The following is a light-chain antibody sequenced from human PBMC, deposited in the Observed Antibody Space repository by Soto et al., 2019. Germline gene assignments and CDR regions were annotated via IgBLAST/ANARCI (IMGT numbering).Light chain of an antibody. CDR1: QSISDT. CDR2: GAS. Sequence: EIVLTQSPGTLSLSPGERATLSFRASQSISDTLAWYQQKPGQAPRLLIHGASTRAPGFPARFSGSGSGTDFTLTISSLQSEDFAVYYCQQYDNWPWTFGQGTKVDIK. CDR3: QQYDNWPWT. J-gene: IGKJ1*01. V-gene: IGKV3-15*01.